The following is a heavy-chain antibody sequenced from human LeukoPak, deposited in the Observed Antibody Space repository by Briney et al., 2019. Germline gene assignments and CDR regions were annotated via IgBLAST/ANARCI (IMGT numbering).Heavy chain of an antibody. Sequence: GGSLRLSCEGSAFIFSGHWMNWVRQTPGKGLEWVASIKEDGSERQYVDSVKGRFSISRDNTKGSLFLQLNSLRAEDTAVYYCARGIDTAMVTWEKDYYDSSGYHYFDYWGQGTLVTVSS. D-gene: IGHD3-22*01. CDR1: AFIFSGHW. J-gene: IGHJ4*02. V-gene: IGHV3-7*03. CDR3: ARGIDTAMVTWEKDYYDSSGYHYFDY. CDR2: IKEDGSER.